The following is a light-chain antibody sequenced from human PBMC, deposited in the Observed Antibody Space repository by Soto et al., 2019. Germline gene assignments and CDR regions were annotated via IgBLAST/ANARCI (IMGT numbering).Light chain of an antibody. CDR2: GAS. J-gene: IGKJ4*01. Sequence: EIVLTQPPGTLSLYPGERATLSCRASQSVSTSYLAWYQQKPGQAPRLLIYGASSRATGIPDRFSGSGSGADFTLTISRLEPEDFAVYYCQQYGSVPLTFGGGTKVEIK. V-gene: IGKV3-20*01. CDR3: QQYGSVPLT. CDR1: QSVSTSY.